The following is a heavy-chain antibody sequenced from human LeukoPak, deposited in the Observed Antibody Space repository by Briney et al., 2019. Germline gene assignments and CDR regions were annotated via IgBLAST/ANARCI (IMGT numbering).Heavy chain of an antibody. Sequence: ASVKVSCKVSGYTLTELSRHWVRQAPGKGLEWMGGFYPEDGETIYAQKFQGRVTMTEDTSTDTAYMELSSLRSEDTAVYYCATISLYSSGWYSRYFQHWGQGTLVTVSS. J-gene: IGHJ1*01. CDR1: GYTLTELS. D-gene: IGHD6-19*01. CDR2: FYPEDGET. V-gene: IGHV1-24*01. CDR3: ATISLYSSGWYSRYFQH.